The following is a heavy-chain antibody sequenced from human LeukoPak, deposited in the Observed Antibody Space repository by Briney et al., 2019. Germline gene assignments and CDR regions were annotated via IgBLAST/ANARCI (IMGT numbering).Heavy chain of an antibody. J-gene: IGHJ3*02. Sequence: ASVKVSCKASGYTFTGYYMHWVRQAPGQGLEWMGWINPNSGGTNYAQKFQGWVTMTRDTSISTAYMELSRLRSDDTAVYYCARAPETYLHAFDIWGQGTMVTVSS. CDR1: GYTFTGYY. CDR3: ARAPETYLHAFDI. CDR2: INPNSGGT. V-gene: IGHV1-2*04. D-gene: IGHD1-14*01.